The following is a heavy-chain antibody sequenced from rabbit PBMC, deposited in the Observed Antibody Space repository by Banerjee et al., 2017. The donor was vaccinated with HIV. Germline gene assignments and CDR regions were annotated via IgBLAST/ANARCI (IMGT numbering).Heavy chain of an antibody. V-gene: IGHV1S40*01. CDR1: GFSFSTSYY. J-gene: IGHJ4*01. D-gene: IGHD6-1*01. CDR2: IYVGSSGTT. Sequence: QSLEESGGDLVKPGGTLTLTCKASGFSFSTSYYMCWVRQAPGKGLEWIACIYVGSSGTTYYANWARGRFTISKTSSTTVTLQMTSLTAADTATYFCARDRADVGYAYATYYFNLWGPGTLVTVS. CDR3: ARDRADVGYAYATYYFNL.